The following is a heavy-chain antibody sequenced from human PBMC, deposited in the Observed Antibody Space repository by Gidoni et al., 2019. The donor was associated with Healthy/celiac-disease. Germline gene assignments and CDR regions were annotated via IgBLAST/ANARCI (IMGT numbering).Heavy chain of an antibody. CDR2: IIPLFGTA. J-gene: IGHJ3*02. Sequence: QVQLVQSGAEVKKPGSSVKVSCKASGGTFSSYAISWVRQAPGQGLEWMGGIIPLFGTANYAQKFQGRVTITADESTSTAYMELSSLRSEDTAVYYCARGYRGIVGASRDAFDIWGQGTMVTVSS. CDR3: ARGYRGIVGASRDAFDI. CDR1: GGTFSSYA. V-gene: IGHV1-69*01. D-gene: IGHD1-26*01.